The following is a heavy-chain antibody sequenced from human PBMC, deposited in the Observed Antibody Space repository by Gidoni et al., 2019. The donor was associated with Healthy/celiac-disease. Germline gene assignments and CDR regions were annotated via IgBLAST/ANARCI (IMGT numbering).Heavy chain of an antibody. J-gene: IGHJ4*02. CDR3: ARGGDFWSGDYFDY. Sequence: QVQLVESGGGVVQPGRSLRLYCAASGFPFSSYSMHWVRQAPGKGLEWVAVISYDGSNKYYADSVKGRFTISRDNSKNTLYLQMNSLRAEDTAVYYCARGGDFWSGDYFDYWGQGTLVTVSS. D-gene: IGHD3-3*01. CDR2: ISYDGSNK. V-gene: IGHV3-30-3*01. CDR1: GFPFSSYS.